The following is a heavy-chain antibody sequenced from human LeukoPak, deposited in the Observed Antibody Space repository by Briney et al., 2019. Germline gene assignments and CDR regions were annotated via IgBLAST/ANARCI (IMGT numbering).Heavy chain of an antibody. J-gene: IGHJ4*02. V-gene: IGHV3-48*01. CDR2: ISSGCRNI. Sequence: GGSLRLSCAASGFSFSGYSMNWVRQAPGGGLGWVSYISSGCRNIFYADSGKGRFTISRDNAKNSLYLLMTSLRADDTAVYYCARESITGDRDFDYWGQGTLITVSS. D-gene: IGHD7-27*01. CDR3: ARESITGDRDFDY. CDR1: GFSFSGYS.